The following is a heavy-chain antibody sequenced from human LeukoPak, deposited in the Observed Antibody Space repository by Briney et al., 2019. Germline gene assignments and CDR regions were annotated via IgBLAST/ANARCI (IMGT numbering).Heavy chain of an antibody. D-gene: IGHD2-21*02. CDR1: RVSVNSDY. Sequence: GGSLRLSCAASRVSVNSDYMSWVRQAPGKGLEWVSVIYSGGTTYYAESVKGRFTISRDNSKNTLYLQMNSLRAEDTAVYYCAREHGKSGGDCYFDYWGQGTLVTVSS. J-gene: IGHJ4*02. CDR3: AREHGKSGGDCYFDY. CDR2: IYSGGTT. V-gene: IGHV3-53*01.